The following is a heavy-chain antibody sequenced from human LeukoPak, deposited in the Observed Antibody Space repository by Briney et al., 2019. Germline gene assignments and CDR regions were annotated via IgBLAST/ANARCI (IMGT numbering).Heavy chain of an antibody. CDR3: VRVDGSYSNFDY. CDR1: GFTFSSYA. V-gene: IGHV3-64*01. D-gene: IGHD1-26*01. CDR2: ISSNGGST. Sequence: PGGSLRLSCAASGFTFSSYAMHWVRQAPGKGLEYVSAISSNGGSTYYANSVKGRFTISRDNSKNTLYLQMGSLRAEDMAVYYCVRVDGSYSNFDYWGQGTLVTVSS. J-gene: IGHJ4*02.